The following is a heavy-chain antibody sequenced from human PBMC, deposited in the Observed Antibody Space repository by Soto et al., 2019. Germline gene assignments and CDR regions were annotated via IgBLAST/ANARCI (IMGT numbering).Heavy chain of an antibody. CDR1: GYTFTGYY. Sequence: GASVKVSCKASGYTFTGYYMHWVRQAPGQGLEWMGWINPNSGGTNYAQKFQGRVTMTRDTSISTAYMELSRLRSDDTAVYYCARGVSMIVVANFDYWGQGTLVTVYS. CDR2: INPNSGGT. CDR3: ARGVSMIVVANFDY. J-gene: IGHJ4*02. V-gene: IGHV1-2*02. D-gene: IGHD3-22*01.